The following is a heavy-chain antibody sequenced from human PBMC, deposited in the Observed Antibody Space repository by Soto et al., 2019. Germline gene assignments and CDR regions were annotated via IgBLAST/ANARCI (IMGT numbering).Heavy chain of an antibody. CDR1: GFTFSSYA. V-gene: IGHV3-23*01. CDR2: ISGSGGST. Sequence: GGSLRLSCAASGFTFSSYAMSWVRQAPGKGLEWVSAISGSGGSTYYADSVKGRFTISRDNSKNTLYLQRNSLRAEDTAVYYCAKAYYYDRRGYFDYWGQGPLVTVSS. CDR3: AKAYYYDRRGYFDY. J-gene: IGHJ4*02. D-gene: IGHD3-22*01.